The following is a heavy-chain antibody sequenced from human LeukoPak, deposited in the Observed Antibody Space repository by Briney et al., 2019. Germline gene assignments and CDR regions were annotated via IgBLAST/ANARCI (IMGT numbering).Heavy chain of an antibody. CDR2: INLDGSGT. D-gene: IGHD4-11*01. CDR3: ANPPTVTSFHY. CDR1: GFSFTSYW. J-gene: IGHJ4*02. V-gene: IGHV3-74*01. Sequence: GGSLRLSCAASGFSFTSYWMHWVRQAPGKGLVWVSCINLDGSGTTYADSVKGRFTISRDNAKNTLFLQMNSLRAEDTAIYYCANPPTVTSFHYWGQGTLVTVSS.